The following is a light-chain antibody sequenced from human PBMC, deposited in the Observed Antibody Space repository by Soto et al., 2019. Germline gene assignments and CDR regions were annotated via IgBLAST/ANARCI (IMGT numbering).Light chain of an antibody. CDR2: GAS. J-gene: IGKJ1*01. CDR3: QHYGSSSWT. Sequence: EIVLTQSPGTVSLSPGERATLSCRASQSVSSTYLAWYQQKPGQAPRLFIYGASSRATGIPDRFSGSGSGTDFSLTISRLEPEDFAVYYCQHYGSSSWTFGQGTKVEI. CDR1: QSVSSTY. V-gene: IGKV3-20*01.